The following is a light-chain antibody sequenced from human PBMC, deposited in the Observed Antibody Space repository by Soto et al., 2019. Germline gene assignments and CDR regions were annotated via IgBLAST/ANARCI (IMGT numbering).Light chain of an antibody. Sequence: EIVLTQSPATLSLSPGDRATLSCMASQSVSSYLAWYQQKPGQAPRLLIYDASNRATGIPARFSGSGSGTDFTLTITSLEPEDFAVYYCHQRSNWPSTFGGGTTVEIK. CDR3: HQRSNWPST. CDR2: DAS. J-gene: IGKJ4*01. CDR1: QSVSSY. V-gene: IGKV3-11*01.